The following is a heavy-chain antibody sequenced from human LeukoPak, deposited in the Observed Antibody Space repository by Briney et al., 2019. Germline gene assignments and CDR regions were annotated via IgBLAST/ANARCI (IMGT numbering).Heavy chain of an antibody. J-gene: IGHJ4*02. D-gene: IGHD1-26*01. Sequence: PSETLSLTCTVSGGSVSGSYWNWLRQPPGEGLEWIGYVSNSGSGSTKYNPSLESRVTMSVETSKNQFSLKLSSVTAADTAVYYCAKWNGGRYNFASWGQGTLVTVSS. CDR1: GGSVSGSY. V-gene: IGHV4-59*02. CDR2: VSNSGSGST. CDR3: AKWNGGRYNFAS.